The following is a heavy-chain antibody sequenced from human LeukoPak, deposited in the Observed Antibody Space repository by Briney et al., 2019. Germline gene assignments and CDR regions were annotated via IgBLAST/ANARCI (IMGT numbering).Heavy chain of an antibody. Sequence: GGSLRLSCAASGLTVRDAWMSWVRQAPGKGLEWVGRIKSKTDGGTTDYAAPVKGRFTISRDDSKNTLYLQMNSLKTEDTAVYFCTTDPDYYDSSGYLFDYWGQGTLVTVSS. J-gene: IGHJ4*02. CDR2: IKSKTDGGTT. D-gene: IGHD3-22*01. CDR3: TTDPDYYDSSGYLFDY. V-gene: IGHV3-15*01. CDR1: GLTVRDAW.